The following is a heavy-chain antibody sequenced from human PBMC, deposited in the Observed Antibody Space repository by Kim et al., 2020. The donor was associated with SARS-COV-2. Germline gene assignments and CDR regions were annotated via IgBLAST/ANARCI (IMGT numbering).Heavy chain of an antibody. CDR3: AKGAGQYYYYYGMDV. J-gene: IGHJ6*02. CDR2: ISGSGGST. Sequence: GGSLRLSCAASQFTFSSYAMSWVRQAPGKGLEWVSAISGSGGSTYYADSVKGRFTISRDNSKNTLYLQMNSLRAEDTAVYYCAKGAGQYYYYYGMDVWGQGTTVTVSS. V-gene: IGHV3-23*01. D-gene: IGHD1-1*01. CDR1: QFTFSSYA.